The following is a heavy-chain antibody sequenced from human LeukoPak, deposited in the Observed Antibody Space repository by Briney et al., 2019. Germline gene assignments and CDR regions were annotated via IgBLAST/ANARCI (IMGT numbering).Heavy chain of an antibody. CDR2: ISYDGSNK. Sequence: GGSLRLSCAASGFTFSSYGMHWVRQAPGKGPEWVAVISYDGSNKYYADSVKGRFTICRDNSKNTLYLQMNSLRAEDTAVYYCAKDRYGDYGSSFDYWGQGTLVTVST. V-gene: IGHV3-30*18. CDR1: GFTFSSYG. D-gene: IGHD4-17*01. J-gene: IGHJ4*02. CDR3: AKDRYGDYGSSFDY.